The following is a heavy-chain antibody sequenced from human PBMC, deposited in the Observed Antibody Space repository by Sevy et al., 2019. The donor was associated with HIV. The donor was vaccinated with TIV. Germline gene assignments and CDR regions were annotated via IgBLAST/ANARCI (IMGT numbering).Heavy chain of an antibody. CDR2: IDPSDSYT. Sequence: GESLKISCKGSGYSFTSYWISWVRQMPGKGLEWMGRIDPSDSYTNYSPSFQGHVTISADKSISTAYLLWSSLKASDTAMYYCARHAKYCSGGSCYSGDAFDIWGQGTMVTVSS. CDR3: ARHAKYCSGGSCYSGDAFDI. V-gene: IGHV5-10-1*01. J-gene: IGHJ3*02. CDR1: GYSFTSYW. D-gene: IGHD2-15*01.